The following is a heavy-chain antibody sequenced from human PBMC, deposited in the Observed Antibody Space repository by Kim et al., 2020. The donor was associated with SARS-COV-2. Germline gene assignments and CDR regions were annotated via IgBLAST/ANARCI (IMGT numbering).Heavy chain of an antibody. J-gene: IGHJ4*02. CDR3: ARGRDFFKRWLQFHY. CDR2: INHSGST. D-gene: IGHD3-3*01. CDR1: GGSFSGYY. V-gene: IGHV4-34*01. Sequence: SETLSLTCAVYGGSFSGYYWSWIRQPPGKGLEWIGEINHSGSTNYNPSLKSRVTISVDTSKNQFSLKLSSVTAADTAVYYCARGRDFFKRWLQFHYWGQGTLVTVSS.